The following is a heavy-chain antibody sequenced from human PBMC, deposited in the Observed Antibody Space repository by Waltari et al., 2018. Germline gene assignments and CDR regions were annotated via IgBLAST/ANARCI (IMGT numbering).Heavy chain of an antibody. V-gene: IGHV4-38-2*01. D-gene: IGHD1-26*01. CDR1: GYSISSAYY. CDR3: ARLQGGGSYGFDP. CDR2: ISHSGGT. J-gene: IGHJ5*02. Sequence: QVQLQESGPGLVKPSETVSLTCAVSGYSISSAYYWGWIRQPPGKGLEWIGSISHSGGTYSSPSLKRRVTMSVDTSKNQFSRNLISVTAADTAVYYCARLQGGGSYGFDPWGQGTLVTVSS.